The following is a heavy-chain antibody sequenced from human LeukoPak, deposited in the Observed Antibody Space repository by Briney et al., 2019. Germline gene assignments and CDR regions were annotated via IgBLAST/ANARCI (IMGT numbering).Heavy chain of an antibody. Sequence: GGSLRLSCAASGFTFSSYWMSWVRQAPGKGLEWVANIKQDGSEKYYVDSVKGRFTISRDNAKNSLYLQMNSLRAEDTAVYYCARDLIAHRDIVVVVAATYWFDPWGQGTLVTVSS. J-gene: IGHJ5*02. CDR2: IKQDGSEK. V-gene: IGHV3-7*01. D-gene: IGHD2-15*01. CDR1: GFTFSSYW. CDR3: ARDLIAHRDIVVVVAATYWFDP.